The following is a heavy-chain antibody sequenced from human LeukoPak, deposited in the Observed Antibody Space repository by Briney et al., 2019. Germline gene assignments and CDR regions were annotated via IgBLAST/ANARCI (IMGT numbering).Heavy chain of an antibody. D-gene: IGHD3-16*02. CDR2: IDPSDSYT. J-gene: IGHJ4*02. CDR1: GSSFTSYW. V-gene: IGHV5-10-1*01. CDR3: ARQEGYDYVWGSYRYYFDY. Sequence: TGESLKISCKGSGSSFTSYWISWVRQMPGKGLEWMGRIDPSDSYTNYSPSFQGHVTISADKSISTAYLQWSSLKASDTAMYYCARQEGYDYVWGSYRYYFDYWGQGTLVTVSS.